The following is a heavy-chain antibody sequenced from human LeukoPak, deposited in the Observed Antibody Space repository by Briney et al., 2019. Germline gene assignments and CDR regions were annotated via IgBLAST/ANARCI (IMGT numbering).Heavy chain of an antibody. J-gene: IGHJ3*01. CDR2: IRDRT. CDR3: AKSWRSYDSSTSYYAFDL. V-gene: IGHV3-23*01. D-gene: IGHD3-22*01. Sequence: TGGSLRLSCAASGFTFSTYAMTWVRQAPGKGLEWVSSIRDRTYYADSAKGRFTISRDDSRNTLYLQMNSLGAEDTAVYHCAKSWRSYDSSTSYYAFDLWGQGTTVTVSS. CDR1: GFTFSTYA.